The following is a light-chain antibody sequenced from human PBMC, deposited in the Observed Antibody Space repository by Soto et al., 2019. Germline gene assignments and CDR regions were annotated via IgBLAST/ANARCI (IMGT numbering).Light chain of an antibody. CDR3: SSYPTSSTRV. J-gene: IGLJ1*01. CDR1: SSDVGAYDF. CDR2: EVS. Sequence: QSVLAQPASVSGSPGQSITISCTGTSSDVGAYDFVSWYQQHPDKAPKLMIYEVSNRPSGVSYRFSGSKSVNTATLTISGLQAEDEADYYCSSYPTSSTRVFGTGTKVTVL. V-gene: IGLV2-14*03.